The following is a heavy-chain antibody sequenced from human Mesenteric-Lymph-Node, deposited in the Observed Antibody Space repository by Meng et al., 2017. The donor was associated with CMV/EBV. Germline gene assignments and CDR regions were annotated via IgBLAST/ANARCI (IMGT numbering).Heavy chain of an antibody. J-gene: IGHJ6*02. CDR1: GYTFTSFG. V-gene: IGHV1-2*02. D-gene: IGHD2-2*01. Sequence: ASVKVSCKASGYTFTSFGISWVRQAPGQGLEWMGWINPNSGGTNYAPNFQGRVTMTRDTSISTAYMELSRLRSDDTAVYYCARESRYRGVVAAANPYYGVDVWGPGTTVTVSS. CDR2: INPNSGGT. CDR3: ARESRYRGVVAAANPYYGVDV.